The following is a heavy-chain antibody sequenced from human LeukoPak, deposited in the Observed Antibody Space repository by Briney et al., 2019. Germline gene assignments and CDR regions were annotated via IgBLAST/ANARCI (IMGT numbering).Heavy chain of an antibody. Sequence: GGSLRLSCAVSGFTSSSNYMSWVRQAPGKGLEWVSAIYSGGSTYYADSVKGRFTISRDNSKNTLYLQMNSLRAEDTAVYYCARDRDLGSYFDYWGQGTLVTVSS. CDR1: GFTSSSNY. CDR3: ARDRDLGSYFDY. V-gene: IGHV3-53*01. J-gene: IGHJ4*02. D-gene: IGHD3-10*01. CDR2: IYSGGST.